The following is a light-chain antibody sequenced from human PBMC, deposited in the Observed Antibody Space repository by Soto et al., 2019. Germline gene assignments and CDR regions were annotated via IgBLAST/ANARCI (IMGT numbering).Light chain of an antibody. V-gene: IGKV1-9*01. CDR1: QGVSSY. J-gene: IGKJ5*01. Sequence: IQLTQSPSFLSASVGDRVTITCRASQGVSSYLAWYQQKPGKAPKLLIYAASSLQSGVPSRFSGSGSGTEFTLTISSLQPEDFATYYCQQANSLPITFGQGTRLAIK. CDR2: AAS. CDR3: QQANSLPIT.